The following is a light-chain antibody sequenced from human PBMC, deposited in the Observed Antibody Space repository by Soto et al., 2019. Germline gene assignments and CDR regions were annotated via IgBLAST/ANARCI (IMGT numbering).Light chain of an antibody. Sequence: EIVLTQSPGTLSLSPGERATLSCRASQSITSSYLAWYQQKPGQAPRLLISGTISRATGIPDRFSGSGSGTDFTMTISRLEPDDFAVYYCQQYGSSLWTFGQGTKVVIK. CDR1: QSITSSY. CDR2: GTI. V-gene: IGKV3-20*01. CDR3: QQYGSSLWT. J-gene: IGKJ1*01.